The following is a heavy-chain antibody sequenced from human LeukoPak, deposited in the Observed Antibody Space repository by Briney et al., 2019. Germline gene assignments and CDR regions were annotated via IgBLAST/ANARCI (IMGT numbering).Heavy chain of an antibody. CDR2: IYSGGST. J-gene: IGHJ4*02. D-gene: IGHD3-9*01. Sequence: GGSLRLSCAASGFTVSSNYMSWVRQAPGKGLEWVSVIYSGGSTYYADSVKGRFTISRDNSKNTLYLQMNSLRAEDTAVYYCARVGVVLRYFDWLSYFDYWGQGTLVTVSS. CDR1: GFTVSSNY. CDR3: ARVGVVLRYFDWLSYFDY. V-gene: IGHV3-66*01.